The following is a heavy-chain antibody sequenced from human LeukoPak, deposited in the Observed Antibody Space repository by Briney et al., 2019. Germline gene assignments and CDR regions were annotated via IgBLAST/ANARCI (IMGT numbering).Heavy chain of an antibody. J-gene: IGHJ4*02. CDR2: IYYSGST. D-gene: IGHD3-22*01. CDR1: GASISSYY. CDR3: VRPDSSGYNYVH. Sequence: SETLSLTCTISGASISSYYWSWIRQPPGKGLKWIGYIYYSGSTNYNPSLKSRLTISVDTSKTQFSLMLSSVTAADTAVYYCVRPDSSGYNYVHWGQGTLVTVSS. V-gene: IGHV4-59*01.